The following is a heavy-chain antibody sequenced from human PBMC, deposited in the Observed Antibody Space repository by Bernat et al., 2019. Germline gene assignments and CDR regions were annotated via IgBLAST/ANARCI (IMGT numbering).Heavy chain of an antibody. CDR2: IKGDGSEK. CDR3: ARDRQYSSTLNDY. V-gene: IGHV3-7*04. Sequence: EVQLVESGGGLVQPGWSLRLSCAASGFTFSNYLMDWVRQAPGKGLEWVANIKGDGSEKYYVDSVKGRFIISRDNAKNSLYLQMNSLRAEDTAVYFCARDRQYSSTLNDYWGQGNLVTVSS. CDR1: GFTFSNYL. J-gene: IGHJ4*02. D-gene: IGHD6-13*01.